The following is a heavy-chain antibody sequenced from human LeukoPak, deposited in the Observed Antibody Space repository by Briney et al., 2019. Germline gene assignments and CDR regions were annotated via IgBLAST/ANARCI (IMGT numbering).Heavy chain of an antibody. Sequence: GGSLRLSCAASGFTFSSYAMSWVRQAPGKGLEWVSSISGSGGSTYYADSVKGRFTISRDNSKNTLYLQMNSLRAEDTAVYYCAKDPPYYYDSSGYGGGAFDIWGQGTMVTVSS. CDR1: GFTFSSYA. CDR2: ISGSGGST. J-gene: IGHJ3*02. CDR3: AKDPPYYYDSSGYGGGAFDI. D-gene: IGHD3-22*01. V-gene: IGHV3-23*01.